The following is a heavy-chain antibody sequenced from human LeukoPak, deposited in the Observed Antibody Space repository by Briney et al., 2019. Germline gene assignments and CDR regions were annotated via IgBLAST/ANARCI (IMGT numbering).Heavy chain of an antibody. D-gene: IGHD6-19*01. CDR2: IEYGESTT. Sequence: GGSLRLSCMVSGFTLSSYEMSWIRQAPGRGLEWVSSIEYGESTTHYADSVRGRFTISRDNYKNTLYLQLTSLSDDDTAVYFCARNSGWYGISWGQGTLVTVSS. CDR1: GFTLSSYE. J-gene: IGHJ4*02. V-gene: IGHV3-23*01. CDR3: ARNSGWYGIS.